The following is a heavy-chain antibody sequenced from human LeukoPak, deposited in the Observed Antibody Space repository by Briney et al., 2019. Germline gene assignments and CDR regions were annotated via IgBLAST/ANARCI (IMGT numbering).Heavy chain of an antibody. V-gene: IGHV3-9*01. J-gene: IGHJ4*02. CDR3: AKVPYSSGWYEFDY. Sequence: GRSLRLSCAASRFTFDDYAMHWVRQAPGKGLEWVSGISWNSGSIGYADSVKGRFTISRDNAKNSLYLQMNSLRAEDTALYYCAKVPYSSGWYEFDYWDQGTLVTVST. CDR2: ISWNSGSI. CDR1: RFTFDDYA. D-gene: IGHD6-19*01.